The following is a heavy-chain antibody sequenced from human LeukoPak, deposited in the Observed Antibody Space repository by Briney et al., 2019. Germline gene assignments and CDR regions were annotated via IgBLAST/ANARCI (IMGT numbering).Heavy chain of an antibody. V-gene: IGHV4-59*01. Sequence: SETLSLTCTVSGGSISSYYWSWIRQPPGKGLEWIGYIYYSGSTNYNPSLKSRVTISVDTSKNQFSLKLSSVTAADTAVYYCARVGRSSGWYGRDYFDYWGQGTLVTVSS. J-gene: IGHJ4*02. D-gene: IGHD6-19*01. CDR3: ARVGRSSGWYGRDYFDY. CDR2: IYYSGST. CDR1: GGSISSYY.